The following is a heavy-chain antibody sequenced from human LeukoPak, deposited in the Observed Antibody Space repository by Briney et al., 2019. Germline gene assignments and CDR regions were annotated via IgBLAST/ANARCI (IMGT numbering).Heavy chain of an antibody. CDR3: ARGPLVVVVAATPGLDY. CDR2: INHSGST. CDR1: GGSFSGYY. J-gene: IGHJ4*02. Sequence: SETLSLTCAVYGGSFSGYYWSWIRQPPGKGLEWIGEINHSGSTNYNPSLKSRVTISVDTSKNQFSLKLSSVTAADTAVYYCARGPLVVVVAATPGLDYWGQGTLVTVSS. D-gene: IGHD2-15*01. V-gene: IGHV4-34*01.